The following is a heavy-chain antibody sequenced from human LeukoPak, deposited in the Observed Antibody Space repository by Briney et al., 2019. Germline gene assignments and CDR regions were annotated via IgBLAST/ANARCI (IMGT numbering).Heavy chain of an antibody. Sequence: GALRLSCAASGFTFSNAWMSWVRQAPGKGLEWVGRIKSKADGGTIDYAAPVKGRFTISRDDSKNTLYLEMYSLKTEDTAVYYCAKGRKRHGGNSGFDYWGQGTLVTVSS. CDR2: IKSKADGGTI. CDR1: GFTFSNAW. D-gene: IGHD4-23*01. V-gene: IGHV3-15*01. J-gene: IGHJ4*02. CDR3: AKGRKRHGGNSGFDY.